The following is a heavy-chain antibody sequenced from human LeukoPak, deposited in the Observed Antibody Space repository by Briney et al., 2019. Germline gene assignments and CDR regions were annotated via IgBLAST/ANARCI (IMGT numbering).Heavy chain of an antibody. V-gene: IGHV7-4-1*02. CDR1: GYTFTNYV. J-gene: IGHJ4*02. Sequence: GASVKVSCKASGYTFTNYVMNWVRQAPGQGLDWMGWINTNTGNPTYAQAFTGRSVFSLDTSVNTAYLQISSLKAEDTAVYYCARGFLLGYYDSSGYLWGQGTLVTVSS. CDR2: INTNTGNP. D-gene: IGHD3-22*01. CDR3: ARGFLLGYYDSSGYL.